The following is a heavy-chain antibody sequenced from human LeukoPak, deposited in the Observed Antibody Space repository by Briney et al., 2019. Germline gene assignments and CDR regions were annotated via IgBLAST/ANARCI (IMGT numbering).Heavy chain of an antibody. CDR1: GYNFFTYG. Sequence: GASVKVSCKASGYNFFTYGITWVRPAPGQGLEWMGWISPHNGNANYAQKFQDRVIMTTDTSTNTAFMEVRSLRSDDTAMYYCARGGFISSRDYLFFFDYWGQGSLVTVSS. V-gene: IGHV1-18*01. J-gene: IGHJ4*01. CDR3: ARGGFISSRDYLFFFDY. D-gene: IGHD3-16*01. CDR2: ISPHNGNA.